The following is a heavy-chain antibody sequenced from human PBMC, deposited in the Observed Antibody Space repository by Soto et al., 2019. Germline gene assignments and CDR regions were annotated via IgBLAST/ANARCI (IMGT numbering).Heavy chain of an antibody. CDR3: ARVWFGERKGYYFDY. Sequence: SETLSLTCTVSGGSISSYYWSWIRQPPGKGLEWIGYIYYSGSTNYNPSLKSRVTISVDTSKNQFSLKLSSVTAADTAVYYCARVWFGERKGYYFDYWGQGTLVTVS. V-gene: IGHV4-59*01. J-gene: IGHJ4*02. D-gene: IGHD3-10*01. CDR2: IYYSGST. CDR1: GGSISSYY.